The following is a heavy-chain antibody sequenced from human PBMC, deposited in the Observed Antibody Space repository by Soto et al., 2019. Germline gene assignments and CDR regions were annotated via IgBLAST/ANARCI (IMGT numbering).Heavy chain of an antibody. CDR3: TRLVGNSWLDS. CDR2: TYYRSKWYN. Sequence: HCLSLTCGISGDDVFTIYATAEWIRQTPSRGLEWLGRTYYRSKWYNDYAESVKGRITINPDTFNNQLSLHLNSVTPDDTAVYYCTRLVGNSWLDSWGQGTLVTVSS. CDR1: GDDVFTIYAT. D-gene: IGHD2-2*01. V-gene: IGHV6-1*01. J-gene: IGHJ5*01.